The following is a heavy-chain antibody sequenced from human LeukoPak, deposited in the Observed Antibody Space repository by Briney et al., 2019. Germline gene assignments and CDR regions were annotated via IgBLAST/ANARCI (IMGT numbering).Heavy chain of an antibody. D-gene: IGHD5-18*01. CDR3: AKDTAMVTSGFDY. Sequence: PGGSLRLSCAGSGFPFSIYGMNWVRQAPGKGLEWVSGISPGGGPTYYADSVKGRFTISRDDSKNTLYLQMNSLRAEDTAVYYCAKDTAMVTSGFDYWGQGTLVTVSS. V-gene: IGHV3-23*01. CDR2: ISPGGGPT. J-gene: IGHJ4*02. CDR1: GFPFSIYG.